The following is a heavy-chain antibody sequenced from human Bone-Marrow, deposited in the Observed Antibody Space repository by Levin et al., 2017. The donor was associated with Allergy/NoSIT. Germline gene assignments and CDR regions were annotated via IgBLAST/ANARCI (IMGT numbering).Heavy chain of an antibody. V-gene: IGHV3-30*04. CDR2: ISFRGNEK. J-gene: IGHJ4*02. D-gene: IGHD1-26*01. Sequence: GGSLRLSCTGSGFIFSSYAVHWVRQAPGKGLEWVAVISFRGNEKYYADSVKGRFTVSRDNSNNTASLEMHRLSLEDTAVYYCARDPSRLLSGGRADHWGQGALVTVSS. CDR3: ARDPSRLLSGGRADH. CDR1: GFIFSSYA.